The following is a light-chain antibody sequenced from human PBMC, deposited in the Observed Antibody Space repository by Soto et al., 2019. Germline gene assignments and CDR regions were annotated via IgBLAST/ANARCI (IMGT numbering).Light chain of an antibody. Sequence: DIQLTQSPSFLSASVGDRVTITCRASQGISRYLAWYQQKLGKAPKLLIYAASTLQSGVPSRFSGRGSGTEFTLTISSLQPEDFATYYCLQLNSYPITFGQGTRLEIK. CDR3: LQLNSYPIT. CDR1: QGISRY. CDR2: AAS. V-gene: IGKV1-9*01. J-gene: IGKJ5*01.